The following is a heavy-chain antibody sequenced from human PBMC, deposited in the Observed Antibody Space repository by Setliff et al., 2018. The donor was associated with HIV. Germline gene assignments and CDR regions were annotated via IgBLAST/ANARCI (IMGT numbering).Heavy chain of an antibody. CDR3: ARVPLSSEMATHFDY. V-gene: IGHV4-4*07. CDR1: GGSISTYY. J-gene: IGHJ4*02. Sequence: SETLSLTCTVSGGSISTYYLTWIRQPAGKGLEWIGRIFASGSTNYNPSLKSRVTMSVDTSKNQFSLRLSSVTAADTAVYYCARVPLSSEMATHFDYWGPGTLVTVSS. D-gene: IGHD1-26*01. CDR2: IFASGST.